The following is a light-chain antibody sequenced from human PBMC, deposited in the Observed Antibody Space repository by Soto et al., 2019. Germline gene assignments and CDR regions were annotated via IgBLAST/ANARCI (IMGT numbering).Light chain of an antibody. Sequence: SYELTQTPSLSVAPEKTASITCGGDNIGSQSVHWYQHKPGQAPILVMRYDSDRPSGIPERFSGSNSGNTATLTISRVEAGDEAGYYCQVWDSSSDRPVLGGGTKLTVL. CDR2: YDS. J-gene: IGLJ3*02. CDR1: NIGSQS. V-gene: IGLV3-21*04. CDR3: QVWDSSSDRPV.